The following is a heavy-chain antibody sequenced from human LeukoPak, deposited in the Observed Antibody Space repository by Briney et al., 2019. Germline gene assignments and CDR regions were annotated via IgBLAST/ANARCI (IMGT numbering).Heavy chain of an antibody. V-gene: IGHV3-48*03. CDR3: ARAVGRSYYDSSGYRFDY. J-gene: IGHJ4*02. D-gene: IGHD3-22*01. CDR1: GFTLSSYE. CDR2: ISSSGSTI. Sequence: GGSLRLSCAASGFTLSSYEMNWVRQAPGKGLEWVSYISSSGSTIYYADSVKGRFTISRDNAKNSLYLQMNSLRAEDTAVYYCARAVGRSYYDSSGYRFDYWGQGTLVTVSS.